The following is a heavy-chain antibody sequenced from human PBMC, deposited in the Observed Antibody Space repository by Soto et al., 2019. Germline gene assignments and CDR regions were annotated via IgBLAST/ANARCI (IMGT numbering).Heavy chain of an antibody. CDR2: INQDGSEK. CDR1: GFTFSSYW. D-gene: IGHD3-22*01. V-gene: IGHV3-7*01. CDR3: ARGTYFDDSSGYFDY. J-gene: IGHJ4*02. Sequence: EVQLVESGGGLVQPGGSLRLSCAASGFTFSSYWMSWVRQAPGKGLVWVANINQDGSEKYYVDSVKGRFTISRENAKNSLYVQMTSLRVEDTAVYYCARGTYFDDSSGYFDYGGQGTLVTVSS.